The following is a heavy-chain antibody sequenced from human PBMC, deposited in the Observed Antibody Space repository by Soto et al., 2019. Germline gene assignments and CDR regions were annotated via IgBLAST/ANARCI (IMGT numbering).Heavy chain of an antibody. J-gene: IGHJ4*02. D-gene: IGHD2-15*01. CDR1: GGSISSSRCH. CDR2: IYYSGST. CDR3: ARRYGGTFDY. Sequence: SETLSLTCTVSGGSISSSRCHRGWIRQPPGKGLEWIGYIYYSGSTNYNPSLKSRVTISVDTSKNQFSLKLSSVTAADTAVYYCARRYGGTFDYWGQGTLVTVSS. V-gene: IGHV4-61*05.